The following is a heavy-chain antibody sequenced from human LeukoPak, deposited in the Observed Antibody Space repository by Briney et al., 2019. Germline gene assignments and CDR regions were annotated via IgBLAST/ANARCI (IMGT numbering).Heavy chain of an antibody. CDR2: IYSGGST. V-gene: IGHV3-66*01. CDR3: AKSRSGSANWALQIFDN. Sequence: GGSLRLSCAASGFTVSSNYMSWVRQAPGKGLEWVSVIYSGGSTYYADSVRGRFTISRDNSKNSLFVQMNSLRAEDTAVYFCAKSRSGSANWALQIFDNWGQGTLVTVSS. D-gene: IGHD1-1*01. J-gene: IGHJ4*02. CDR1: GFTVSSNY.